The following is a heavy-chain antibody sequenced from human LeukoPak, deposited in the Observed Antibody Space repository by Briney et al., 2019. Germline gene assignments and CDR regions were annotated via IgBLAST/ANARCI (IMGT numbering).Heavy chain of an antibody. CDR1: GGSISSSSYY. CDR3: ARVIGYSYYYYMDV. D-gene: IGHD3-10*01. Sequence: PSETRSLTCTVSGGSISSSSYYWGWIRQPPGNGLEWIGSIYYSGSTYYNPSLKSRVTISVDTSRNQFSLKLSSVTAADTAVYYCARVIGYSYYYYMDVWGKGTTVTVSS. CDR2: IYYSGST. V-gene: IGHV4-39*07. J-gene: IGHJ6*03.